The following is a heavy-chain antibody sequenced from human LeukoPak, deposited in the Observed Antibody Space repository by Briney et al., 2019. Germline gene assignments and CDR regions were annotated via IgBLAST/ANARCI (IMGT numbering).Heavy chain of an antibody. D-gene: IGHD2-15*01. CDR2: MNPNSGNT. J-gene: IGHJ5*02. CDR3: AREVVVAAFDP. V-gene: IGHV1-8*03. Sequence: ASVKVSCKASGGTFSSYAISWVRQATGQGLEWMGWMNPNSGNTGYAQKFQGRVTITRNTSISTAYMELSSLRSEDTAVYYCAREVVVAAFDPWGQGTLVTVSS. CDR1: GGTFSSYA.